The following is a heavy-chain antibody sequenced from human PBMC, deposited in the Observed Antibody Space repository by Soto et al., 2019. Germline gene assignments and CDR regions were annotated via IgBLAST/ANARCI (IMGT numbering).Heavy chain of an antibody. CDR1: GYTFTSYD. Sequence: QVQLVQSGAEVKKPGASVQVSCKASGYTFTSYDINWVRQATGQGLEWMGWVNPNSGNTGYAQKFQGRVTMTRNTSISTAYMELSSLRSEDTAVYYCARDVDTAMPTGGWGQGTLVTVSS. D-gene: IGHD5-18*01. CDR3: ARDVDTAMPTGG. CDR2: VNPNSGNT. V-gene: IGHV1-8*01. J-gene: IGHJ4*02.